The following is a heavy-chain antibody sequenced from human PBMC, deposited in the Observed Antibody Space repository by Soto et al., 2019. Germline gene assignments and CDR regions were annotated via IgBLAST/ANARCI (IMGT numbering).Heavy chain of an antibody. Sequence: GGSLRLSCAASGFTFSSYAMSWVRQAPGKGLEWVSAISGSGGSTYYADSVKGRFTISRDNSKNTLYLQINSLRAEDTAVYYCAKGYYDSSGYYWDYFDYWGQGTLVTVSS. CDR2: ISGSGGST. CDR3: AKGYYDSSGYYWDYFDY. D-gene: IGHD3-22*01. CDR1: GFTFSSYA. V-gene: IGHV3-23*01. J-gene: IGHJ4*02.